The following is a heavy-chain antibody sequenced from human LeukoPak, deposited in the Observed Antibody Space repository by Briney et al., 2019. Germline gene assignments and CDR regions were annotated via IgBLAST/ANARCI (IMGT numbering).Heavy chain of an antibody. J-gene: IGHJ6*03. V-gene: IGHV3-21*03. CDR2: ISSSSSYI. CDR1: GFTFSSYS. Sequence: GGSLRLSCAASGFTFSSYSMNWVRQAPGKGLEWVSSISSSSSYIYYADSVRGRFTISRDNAKNSLYLQMNSLRAEDTAVYYCAKRGADNQYYFYMDVWGKGTTVTVSS. D-gene: IGHD3-10*01. CDR3: AKRGADNQYYFYMDV.